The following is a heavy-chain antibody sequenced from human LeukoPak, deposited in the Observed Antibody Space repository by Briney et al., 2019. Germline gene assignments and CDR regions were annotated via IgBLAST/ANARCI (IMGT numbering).Heavy chain of an antibody. J-gene: IGHJ4*02. D-gene: IGHD3/OR15-3a*01. Sequence: PSETLSLTCTISGGSISRYYWSWIRQPPGKGLEWIGYIYYSGSTNYNPSLKSRVTISLDTSKNQFSLRLTSVTAADTAVYYCARQTGSGLFILPGGQGTLVTVSS. CDR3: ARQTGSGLFILP. V-gene: IGHV4-59*08. CDR1: GGSISRYY. CDR2: IYYSGST.